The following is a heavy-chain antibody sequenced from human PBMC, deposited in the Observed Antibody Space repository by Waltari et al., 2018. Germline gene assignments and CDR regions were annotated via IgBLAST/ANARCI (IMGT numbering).Heavy chain of an antibody. V-gene: IGHV4-30-4*08. D-gene: IGHD3-22*01. J-gene: IGHJ6*02. CDR1: GGSISSGDYY. CDR3: ARGDFYYYDSSGYHYYYGMDV. CDR2: IYYSGGT. Sequence: QVQLQESGPGLVKPSQTLSLTCTVSGGSISSGDYYWSWIRQPPGKDLEWIGYIYYSGGTYYNPSLKRRVTISVDTSKNQFSLKLSSVTAADTAVYYCARGDFYYYDSSGYHYYYGMDVWGQGTTVTVSS.